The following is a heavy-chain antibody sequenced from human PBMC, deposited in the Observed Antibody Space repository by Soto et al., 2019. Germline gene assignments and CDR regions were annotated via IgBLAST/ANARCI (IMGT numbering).Heavy chain of an antibody. CDR2: MNPNSGNT. J-gene: IGHJ4*02. Sequence: QVQLVQSGAEVKKPGASVKVSCKASGYTFSSYDVNWVRRATGQGLEWMAWMNPNSGNTGYAQKLQGRVTMTRNTXXXXXXXXXXXXXXXXXAXYYCARERSAYLDYWGQGTLVTVSS. D-gene: IGHD3-10*01. CDR1: GYTFSSYD. CDR3: ARERSAYLDY. V-gene: IGHV1-8*01.